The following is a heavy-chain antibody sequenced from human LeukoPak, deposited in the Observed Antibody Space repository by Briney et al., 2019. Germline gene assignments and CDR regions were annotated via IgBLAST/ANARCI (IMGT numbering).Heavy chain of an antibody. Sequence: ASVKVSCKASGYTFTGYYIHWVRQAPGQGLEWMGWINPNSGGTNYAQKFQGRVTMTRDTSMSTAYMELSGLRSDDTAVYYCARDNSVGDSAWWFDPWGQGTLVTVSS. CDR3: ARDNSVGDSAWWFDP. CDR2: INPNSGGT. CDR1: GYTFTGYY. D-gene: IGHD5-12*01. V-gene: IGHV1-2*02. J-gene: IGHJ5*02.